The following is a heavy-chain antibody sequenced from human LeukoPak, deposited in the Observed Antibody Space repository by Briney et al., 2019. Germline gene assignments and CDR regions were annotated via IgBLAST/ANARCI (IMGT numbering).Heavy chain of an antibody. Sequence: PSQTLSLTCTVSGGSISSGDYYWSWIRQPPGKGLEWIGYTYYSGSTYYNPSLKSRATISVDTSKNQFSLKLTSVTAADTAVYYCARPYYYDSRIDPWGQGTLVTVSS. J-gene: IGHJ5*02. CDR2: TYYSGST. CDR1: GGSISSGDYY. V-gene: IGHV4-30-4*01. D-gene: IGHD3-22*01. CDR3: ARPYYYDSRIDP.